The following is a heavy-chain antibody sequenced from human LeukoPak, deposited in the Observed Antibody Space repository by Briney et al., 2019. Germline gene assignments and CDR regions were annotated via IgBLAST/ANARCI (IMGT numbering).Heavy chain of an antibody. CDR2: IWYDGSNK. J-gene: IGHJ4*02. V-gene: IGHV3-33*08. D-gene: IGHD1-26*01. Sequence: PGGSLRLSCTASGFAFSVYAMTWVRQAPGKGLEWVAVIWYDGSNKYYADSVKGRFTISRDNSKNTLYLQMNSLRAEDTAVYYCARDDEGALSIDFWGQGTLVTVSS. CDR3: ARDDEGALSIDF. CDR1: GFAFSVYA.